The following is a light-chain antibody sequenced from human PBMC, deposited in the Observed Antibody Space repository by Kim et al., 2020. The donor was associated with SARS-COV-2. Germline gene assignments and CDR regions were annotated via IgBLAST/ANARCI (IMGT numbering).Light chain of an antibody. CDR3: QDYGRSPLT. CDR1: QIFRSSY. CDR2: GAS. J-gene: IGKJ4*01. V-gene: IGKV3-20*01. Sequence: DIVLTQSPGTLSLSPGERATLSCRASQIFRSSYLAWYQLKPGQAPRLLIYGASTRAAGIPDRFSATDFTLTISRLEAEDFAVYYCQDYGRSPLTFGGGTKVDIK.